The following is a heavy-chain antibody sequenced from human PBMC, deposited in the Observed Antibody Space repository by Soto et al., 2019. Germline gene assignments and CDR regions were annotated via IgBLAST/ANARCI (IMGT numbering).Heavy chain of an antibody. CDR1: GGTFSNYV. V-gene: IGHV1-69*06. Sequence: QVQLVQSGAEVKKPGSSVKVSCTASGGTFSNYVVNWVRQAPGQGLEWMGRIIPISGAANYAQKFQGRVTITAHKSTSTSYMELSSLRSEDTAVYYFLRDMTRTVVLFFDFWGQGTLVTVSS. CDR2: IIPISGAA. CDR3: LRDMTRTVVLFFDF. J-gene: IGHJ4*02. D-gene: IGHD1-7*01.